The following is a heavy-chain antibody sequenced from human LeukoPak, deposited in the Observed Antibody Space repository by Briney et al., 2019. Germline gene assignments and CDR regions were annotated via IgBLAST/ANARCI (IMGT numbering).Heavy chain of an antibody. V-gene: IGHV4-38-2*02. CDR3: ARAPSDSSGYSSYYYYMDV. D-gene: IGHD3-22*01. CDR2: IYHSGIT. CDR1: GYSIRSGFY. Sequence: PSETLSLTCTVSGYSIRSGFYWGWIRQPPGKGLEWIGNIYHSGITYYTPSLKSRVTISVDTSKNQFSLKLSSVTAAATAVYYCARAPSDSSGYSSYYYYMDVWGKGTTVTVSS. J-gene: IGHJ6*03.